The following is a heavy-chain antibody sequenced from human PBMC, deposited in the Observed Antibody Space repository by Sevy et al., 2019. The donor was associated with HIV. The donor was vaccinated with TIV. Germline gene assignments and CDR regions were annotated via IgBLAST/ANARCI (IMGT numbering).Heavy chain of an antibody. CDR1: GFTFNTHA. J-gene: IGHJ3*01. CDR2: ISGPGYST. Sequence: GGSLRLSCAASGFTFNTHAMNWVRQAPGKGLEWVSVISGPGYSTHYADSVKGRFTISRDNSKNTLYLQMNSLRADDTAVYYCAKALNPALESKIEVIFPTLKGFDVWGQGTMVTVSS. D-gene: IGHD3-22*01. V-gene: IGHV3-23*01. CDR3: AKALNPALESKIEVIFPTLKGFDV.